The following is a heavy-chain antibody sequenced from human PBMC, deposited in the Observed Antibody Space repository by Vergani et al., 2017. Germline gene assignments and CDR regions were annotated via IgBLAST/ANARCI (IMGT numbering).Heavy chain of an antibody. CDR2: INAGNGNT. V-gene: IGHV1-3*01. CDR3: ASTRSPLPPDYYYYGMDV. J-gene: IGHJ6*02. D-gene: IGHD1-26*01. Sequence: QVQLVQSGAEVKKPGASVKVSCKVSGYTFSSYDMHWVRQAPGQRIEWMGWINAGNGNTKYSQKFQGRVTITRDTSASTAYMVLSSLRSEDTAVYYCASTRSPLPPDYYYYGMDVWGQGTTVTVSS. CDR1: GYTFSSYD.